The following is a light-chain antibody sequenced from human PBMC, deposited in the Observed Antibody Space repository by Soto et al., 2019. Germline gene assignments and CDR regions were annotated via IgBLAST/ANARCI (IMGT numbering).Light chain of an antibody. V-gene: IGKV1-39*01. CDR1: QTIHSY. CDR3: QQSFTTPLT. Sequence: DIQMTQSPSSLSASVGDRVTITCRASQTIHSYLNWYKQTPGKPPELLIFGVSNLESGVPSRFSGSGSGTDFTLTIATLQREDFATYYCQQSFTTPLTFGGGTKVEIK. J-gene: IGKJ4*01. CDR2: GVS.